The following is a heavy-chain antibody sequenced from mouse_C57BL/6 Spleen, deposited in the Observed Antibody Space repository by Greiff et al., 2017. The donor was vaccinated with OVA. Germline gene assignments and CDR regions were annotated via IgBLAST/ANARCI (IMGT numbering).Heavy chain of an antibody. CDR2: ISSGSSTI. D-gene: IGHD1-1*01. CDR3: ARRYYGTDYWYFDV. J-gene: IGHJ1*03. Sequence: EVKLVESGGGLVKPGGSLKLSCAASGFTFSDYGMHWVRQAPEKGLEWVAYISSGSSTIYYADTVKGRFTISRDNAKNTLFLQMTSLRSEDTAMYYCARRYYGTDYWYFDVWGTGTTVTVSS. V-gene: IGHV5-17*01. CDR1: GFTFSDYG.